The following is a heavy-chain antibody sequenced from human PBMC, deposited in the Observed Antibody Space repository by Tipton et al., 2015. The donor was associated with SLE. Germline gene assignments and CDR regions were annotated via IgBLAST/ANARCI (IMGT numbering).Heavy chain of an antibody. Sequence: AGLVKPSETLSLTCAVYGGSFSGYYWTWIRQPAGKALEWIGRIYTSGTNYNPSLKSRVTMSVDTSKNQFSLRLISLTAADTAVYYCARPRSQFFNRWAQGTLVTVSS. CDR2: IYTSGT. CDR3: ARPRSQFFNR. J-gene: IGHJ5*02. CDR1: GGSFSGYY. V-gene: IGHV4-59*10.